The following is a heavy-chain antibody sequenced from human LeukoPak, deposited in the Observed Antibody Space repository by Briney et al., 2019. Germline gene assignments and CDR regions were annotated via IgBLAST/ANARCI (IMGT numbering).Heavy chain of an antibody. V-gene: IGHV3-64*04. Sequence: GGSLRLSCSASGFTFSSYAMHWVRQAPGKGLEYVSAISSNGGSTYYADSVKGRFTISRDNSKNTLYLQMNSLRDEDTAVYYCARVAEIQLWLRSAFDYWGQGTLVTVSS. J-gene: IGHJ4*02. CDR2: ISSNGGST. CDR3: ARVAEIQLWLRSAFDY. D-gene: IGHD5-18*01. CDR1: GFTFSSYA.